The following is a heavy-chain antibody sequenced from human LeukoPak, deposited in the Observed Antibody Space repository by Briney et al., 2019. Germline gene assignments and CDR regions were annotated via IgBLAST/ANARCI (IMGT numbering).Heavy chain of an antibody. CDR3: ARHRYDTGGKKGVNWFDP. V-gene: IGHV4-59*01. CDR2: IYVSGTT. Sequence: SETLCLTCSVSGGSINNYHWSWIRQPPGKGLEWLGNIYVSGTTNYNSSLKSRLTISVDTFKNQLSLNLQSVTAADTAMYYCARHRYDTGGKKGVNWFDPWGQGTLVTVSS. D-gene: IGHD4-23*01. CDR1: GGSINNYH. J-gene: IGHJ5*02.